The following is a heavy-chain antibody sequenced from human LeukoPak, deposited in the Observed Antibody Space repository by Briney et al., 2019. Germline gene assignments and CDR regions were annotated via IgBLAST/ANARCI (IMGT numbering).Heavy chain of an antibody. CDR3: ARGYGAFDY. CDR2: ISSNSSYI. J-gene: IGHJ4*02. CDR1: GFTFSSYW. D-gene: IGHD4-17*01. V-gene: IGHV3-21*01. Sequence: GGSLRLSCAVSGFTFSSYWMSWVRQAPGKGLEWVSSISSNSSYIYYADSVKGRFTISRDNAKNSLYLQMNSLRAEDTAVYYCARGYGAFDYWGQGTLVTVSS.